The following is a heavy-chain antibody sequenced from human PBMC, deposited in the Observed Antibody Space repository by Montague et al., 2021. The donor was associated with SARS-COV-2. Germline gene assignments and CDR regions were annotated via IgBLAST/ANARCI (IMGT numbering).Heavy chain of an antibody. CDR3: TSGREGNYNVMDV. CDR1: GDSVVNHSGT. Sequence: CAISGDSVVNHSGTSEELTHAPSSALDLVCRTYYRSKWYNDYAVSLRCRVTINPDTSKNQFSLQLNSVTPEDTAIYYCTSGREGNYNVMDVWGQGTTVTVSS. D-gene: IGHD1-1*01. CDR2: TYYRSKWYN. J-gene: IGHJ6*02. V-gene: IGHV6-1*01.